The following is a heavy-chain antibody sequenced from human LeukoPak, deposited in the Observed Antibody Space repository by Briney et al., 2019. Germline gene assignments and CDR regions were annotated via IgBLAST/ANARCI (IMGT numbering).Heavy chain of an antibody. J-gene: IGHJ1*01. CDR3: AREDSDSSGWFRAEYFQH. Sequence: GGSLRLSCAASGFTFSSYAMHWVRQAPGKGLEWVAVISYDGSNKYYADSVKGRFTISRDNSKNTLYLQMNSLRAEDTAVYYCAREDSDSSGWFRAEYFQHWGQGTLVTVSS. V-gene: IGHV3-30-3*01. CDR1: GFTFSSYA. CDR2: ISYDGSNK. D-gene: IGHD6-19*01.